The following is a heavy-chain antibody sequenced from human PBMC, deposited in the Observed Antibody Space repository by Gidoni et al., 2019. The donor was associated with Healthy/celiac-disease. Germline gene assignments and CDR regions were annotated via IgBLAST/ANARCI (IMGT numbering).Heavy chain of an antibody. V-gene: IGHV3-7*03. CDR2: IKQDGSEK. Sequence: EVQLVESGGGLVQPGGSLRLSCAASGFTFSSYWMSWVRQAPGKGLEWVANIKQDGSEKYYVDSVKGRFTISRDNAKNSLYLQMNSLRAEDTAVYYCARAPTGGGSGNWFDPWGQGTLVTVSS. CDR3: ARAPTGGGSGNWFDP. J-gene: IGHJ5*02. D-gene: IGHD6-19*01. CDR1: GFTFSSYW.